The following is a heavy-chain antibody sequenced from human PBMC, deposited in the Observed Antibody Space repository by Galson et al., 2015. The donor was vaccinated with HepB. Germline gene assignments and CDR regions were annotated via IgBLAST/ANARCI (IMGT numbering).Heavy chain of an antibody. J-gene: IGHJ4*02. CDR1: GFTFSSYE. D-gene: IGHD3-16*01. CDR2: ISSSGSTI. Sequence: SLRLSCAASGFTFSSYEMNWVRQAPGKGLEWVSYISSSGSTIYYADSVKGRFTISRDNAKNSLYLQMNSLRAEDTAVYYCAREYVWTQWDYWGQGTLVTVSS. V-gene: IGHV3-48*03. CDR3: AREYVWTQWDY.